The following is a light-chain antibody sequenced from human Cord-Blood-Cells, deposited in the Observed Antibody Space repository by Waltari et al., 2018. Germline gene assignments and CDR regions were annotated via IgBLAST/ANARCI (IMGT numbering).Light chain of an antibody. V-gene: IGKV1-33*01. CDR2: DET. CDR1: QDISNY. CDR3: QQYDNLPLT. Sequence: DIQMTQSPSSLSASVGYRVTITCQASQDISNYLNWYQQKPGKAPKLLIYDETNLETGVPSRFSGSGSGTDFTFTIRSLQPEDIATYYCQQYDNLPLTFGGGTKVEIK. J-gene: IGKJ4*01.